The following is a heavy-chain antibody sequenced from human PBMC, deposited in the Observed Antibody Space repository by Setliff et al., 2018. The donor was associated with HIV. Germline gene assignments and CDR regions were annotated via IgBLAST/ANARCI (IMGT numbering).Heavy chain of an antibody. CDR2: ISTDGDGT. D-gene: IGHD2-2*03. V-gene: IGHV3-64*02. Sequence: GASVKVSCAASGFTFSNYAMHWVRQAPGKALEYVSAISTDGDGTYYADSVKGRFTISRDNSKNTLYLQMGSLRAEDMAVYYCARVRNWIYFDYWGQGTLVTVSS. CDR1: GFTFSNYA. CDR3: ARVRNWIYFDY. J-gene: IGHJ4*02.